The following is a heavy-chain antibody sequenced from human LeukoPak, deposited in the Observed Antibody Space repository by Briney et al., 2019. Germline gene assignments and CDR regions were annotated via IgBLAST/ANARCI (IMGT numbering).Heavy chain of an antibody. D-gene: IGHD4-17*01. CDR2: IQYDASNK. CDR1: GFTFSNYG. Sequence: GGSLRLSCAASGFTFSNYGMHWVRQAPGKGLEWVAFIQYDASNKYYSDSVKGRFTISRDNSKNTLYLQMNSLRPEDTAVYYCAKDLRDYRYYFDYWGQGTLVTVSS. J-gene: IGHJ4*02. CDR3: AKDLRDYRYYFDY. V-gene: IGHV3-30*02.